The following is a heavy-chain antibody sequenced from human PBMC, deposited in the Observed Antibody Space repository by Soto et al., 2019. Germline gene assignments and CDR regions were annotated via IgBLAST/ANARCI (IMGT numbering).Heavy chain of an antibody. CDR3: ARGDSSWYLYYYYYGMDV. V-gene: IGHV4-34*01. CDR1: GGSFSGYY. J-gene: IGHJ6*02. D-gene: IGHD6-13*01. CDR2: INHSGST. Sequence: ETLSLTCAVYGGSFSGYYWSWIRQPPGKGLEWIGEINHSGSTNYNPSLKSRVTISVDTSKNQFSLKLSSVTAADTAVYYCARGDSSWYLYYYYYGMDVWGQGTTVTVSS.